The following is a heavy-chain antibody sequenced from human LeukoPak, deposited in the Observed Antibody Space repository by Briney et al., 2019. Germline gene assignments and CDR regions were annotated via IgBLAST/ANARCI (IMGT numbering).Heavy chain of an antibody. D-gene: IGHD5-12*01. Sequence: SETLPLTCAVYGGSFSGYYWSWIRQPPGKGLEWIGEINHSGSTNYNPSLKSRVTISVDTSKNQFSLKLSSVTAADTAVYYCARGRRGWLRVWGQGTLVTVSS. V-gene: IGHV4-34*01. CDR2: INHSGST. J-gene: IGHJ4*02. CDR3: ARGRRGWLRV. CDR1: GGSFSGYY.